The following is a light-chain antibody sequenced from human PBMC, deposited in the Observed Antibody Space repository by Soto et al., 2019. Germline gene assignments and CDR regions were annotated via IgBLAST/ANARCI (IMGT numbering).Light chain of an antibody. J-gene: IGLJ1*01. CDR1: SSDVGSYNL. Sequence: QSALTQPASVSGSPGQSTTISCTGTSSDVGSYNLVSWYQQHPGKAPKLMIYEGSKRPSGVSNRFSGSKSGNTASLTISGLQAEDEADYYCCSYAGSSTPHYVFGTGTKVTVL. CDR3: CSYAGSSTPHYV. V-gene: IGLV2-23*01. CDR2: EGS.